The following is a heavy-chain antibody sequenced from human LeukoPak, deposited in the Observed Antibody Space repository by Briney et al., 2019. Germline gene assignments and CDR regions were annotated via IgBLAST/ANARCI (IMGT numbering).Heavy chain of an antibody. CDR2: LSCECKT. CDR3: ARGVEPLAANTLAY. Sequence: GGCVRLSCAASGFTVITNGMTWVRQAPGKGLEWVSVLSCECKTKYADCVQGRFTISRDNSKHTQYLEMNSLSPDDTAVYYCARGVEPLAANTLAYWGQGTLVTVSS. J-gene: IGHJ4*02. CDR1: GFTVITNG. D-gene: IGHD1-14*01. V-gene: IGHV3-53*01.